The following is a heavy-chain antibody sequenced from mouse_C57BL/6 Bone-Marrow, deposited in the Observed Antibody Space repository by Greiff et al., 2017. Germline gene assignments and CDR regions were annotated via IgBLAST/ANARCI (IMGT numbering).Heavy chain of an antibody. CDR2: ISSGGSYT. D-gene: IGHD4-1*01. V-gene: IGHV5-6*01. CDR3: ARELVFAY. J-gene: IGHJ3*01. CDR1: GFTFSSYG. Sequence: EVKLQESGGDLVKPGGSLKLSCAASGFTFSSYGMSWVRQTPDKRLEWVATISSGGSYTYYPDSVKGRFTISRDNAKNTLYLQMSSLKSEDTAMYYCARELVFAYWGQGTLVTVSA.